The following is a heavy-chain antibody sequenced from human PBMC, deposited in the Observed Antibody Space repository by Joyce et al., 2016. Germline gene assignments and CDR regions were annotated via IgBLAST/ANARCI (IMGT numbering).Heavy chain of an antibody. V-gene: IGHV3-23*01. Sequence: EVQLLESGGGWVQPGGSLRLSCAASGFTFSSYAMSWVRQAPGKVLEWVSAISGSDDGTYHADSVRGRFTISRDNSKNTLYLQMNSLTAEDTAIYYCVKGTLGSCSGTTCYPLDSWGQGTLVTVSS. CDR2: ISGSDDGT. J-gene: IGHJ4*02. D-gene: IGHD2-15*01. CDR3: VKGTLGSCSGTTCYPLDS. CDR1: GFTFSSYA.